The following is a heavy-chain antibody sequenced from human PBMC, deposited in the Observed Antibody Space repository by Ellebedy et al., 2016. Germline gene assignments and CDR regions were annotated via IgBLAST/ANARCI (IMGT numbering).Heavy chain of an antibody. CDR3: AKGRYYYGSGSYYFDY. CDR1: GFTFSSYA. J-gene: IGHJ4*02. Sequence: GESLKISCAASGFTFSSYAMSWVRQAPGKGLEWVSVISGSGGSTYYADSVKGRFTISRDNSKNTLYLQMNSLRAEDTAVYYCAKGRYYYGSGSYYFDYWGQGTLVTVSS. V-gene: IGHV3-23*01. D-gene: IGHD3-10*01. CDR2: ISGSGGST.